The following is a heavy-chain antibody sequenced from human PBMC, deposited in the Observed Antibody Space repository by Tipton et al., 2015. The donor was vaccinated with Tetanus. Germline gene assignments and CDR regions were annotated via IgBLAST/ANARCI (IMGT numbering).Heavy chain of an antibody. V-gene: IGHV4-30-4*01. Sequence: LRLSCAVSGGSLSNSLYYWSWIRQSPGKGLEWIGHVYYSGRTYYNPPLKSRVTISADMSKNQFSLKLTSVTAADTATYYCARMGFTYGQVVYWGQGTLVTVAS. CDR2: VYYSGRT. CDR1: GGSLSNSLYY. J-gene: IGHJ4*02. CDR3: ARMGFTYGQVVY. D-gene: IGHD5-18*01.